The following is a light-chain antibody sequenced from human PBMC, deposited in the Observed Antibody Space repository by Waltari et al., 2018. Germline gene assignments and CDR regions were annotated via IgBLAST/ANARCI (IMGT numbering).Light chain of an antibody. CDR2: QIS. CDR1: QSLVDGGGNKF. J-gene: IGKJ2*01. V-gene: IGKV2-28*01. CDR3: MQALHPPYT. Sequence: DIVMTQSPLSLPVTPGEPASISCRSSQSLVDGGGNKFLDWYLQRPGQPPQLLIYQISNRASGVPDRISGSGSDTDFTLKNTRVEAEDAGVYYCMQALHPPYTFGQGTKLEIK.